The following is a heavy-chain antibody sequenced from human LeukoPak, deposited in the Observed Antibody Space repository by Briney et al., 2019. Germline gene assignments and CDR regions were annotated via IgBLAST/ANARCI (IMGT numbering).Heavy chain of an antibody. CDR3: AKVHDTSGYYYDY. D-gene: IGHD3-22*01. J-gene: IGHJ4*02. V-gene: IGHV3-74*01. CDR1: GFTFSTYW. CDR2: IKGDGSST. Sequence: PGGSLRLSCAASGFTFSTYWMHWVRQAPGKGLVWVARIKGDGSSTIYADSVKGRFSISRDNSKNTLYLQMNSLRADDTAVYYCAKVHDTSGYYYDYWGQGTLVTVSS.